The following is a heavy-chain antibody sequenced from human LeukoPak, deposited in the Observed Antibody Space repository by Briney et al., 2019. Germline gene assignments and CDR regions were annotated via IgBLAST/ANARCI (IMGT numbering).Heavy chain of an antibody. CDR2: ISAYNGNT. V-gene: IGHV1-18*04. CDR1: GYTFTGYY. J-gene: IGHJ3*02. D-gene: IGHD2-2*01. CDR3: AREGGNIVVVPAAIPDAFDI. Sequence: GASVKVSCKASGYTFTGYYMHWVRQAPGQGLEWMGWISAYNGNTNYAQKLQGRVTMTTDTSTSTAYMELRSLRSDDTAVYYCAREGGNIVVVPAAIPDAFDIWGQGTMVTVSS.